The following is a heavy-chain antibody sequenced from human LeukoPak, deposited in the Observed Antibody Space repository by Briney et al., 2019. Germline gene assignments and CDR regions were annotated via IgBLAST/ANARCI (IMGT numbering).Heavy chain of an antibody. J-gene: IGHJ5*02. Sequence: AGSLRLSCAASRFTFSSYAMSWVRQAPGEGREWVSAASGSGGSTYYTDSVKGRFTTSRDNSKNTLYLQMNSLKTKHTALYYCTTDLFFMMEVDPWGQGTLVTVSS. D-gene: IGHD2-21*01. CDR3: TTDLFFMMEVDP. CDR1: RFTFSSYA. CDR2: ASGSGGST. V-gene: IGHV3-23*01.